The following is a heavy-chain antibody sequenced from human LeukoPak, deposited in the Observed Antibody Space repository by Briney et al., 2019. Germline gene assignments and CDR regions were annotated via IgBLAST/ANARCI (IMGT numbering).Heavy chain of an antibody. V-gene: IGHV1-18*01. CDR1: GYTFTSYG. CDR3: ARDRLGSDSSSPQSVSFDY. CDR2: ISAYNGNT. D-gene: IGHD6-13*01. Sequence: ASVKVSCKASGYTFTSYGISWVRQAPGQGLEWMGWISAYNGNTNYAQKLQGRVTMTTDRSTSIAYMELRSLRSDDTAVYYCARDRLGSDSSSPQSVSFDYWGQGTLVTVSP. J-gene: IGHJ4*02.